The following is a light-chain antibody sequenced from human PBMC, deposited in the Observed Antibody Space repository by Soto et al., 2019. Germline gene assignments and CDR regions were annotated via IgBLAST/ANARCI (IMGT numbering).Light chain of an antibody. Sequence: EIVLTQSPATLSLSPGERATLSCRASQSVSNDLAWYQQKPGQAPRLLIYDASNRATGIPARFSGSGSGTDFTLTISSLEPEDFAVYYCQQRSNWPGFTFGPGTKVDI. V-gene: IGKV3-11*01. J-gene: IGKJ3*01. CDR3: QQRSNWPGFT. CDR2: DAS. CDR1: QSVSND.